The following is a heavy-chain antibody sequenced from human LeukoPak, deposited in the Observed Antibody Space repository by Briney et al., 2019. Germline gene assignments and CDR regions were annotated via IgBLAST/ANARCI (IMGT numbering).Heavy chain of an antibody. CDR2: IRSKAYGGTT. CDR1: GFTFGDYA. V-gene: IGHV3-49*04. Sequence: GGSLRLSCTASGFTFGDYAMSWVRQAPGKGLEWVGFIRSKAYGGTTEYAASVKGRSTISRDDSKSIAYLQMNSLKTEDTAVYYCTREVGPAIWFGELARGDAFDIWGQGTMVTVSS. J-gene: IGHJ3*02. CDR3: TREVGPAIWFGELARGDAFDI. D-gene: IGHD3-10*01.